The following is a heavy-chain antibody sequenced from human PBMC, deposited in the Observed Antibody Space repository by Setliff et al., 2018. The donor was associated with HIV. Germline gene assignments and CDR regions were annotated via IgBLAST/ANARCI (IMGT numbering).Heavy chain of an antibody. Sequence: GASVKVSCKVSGDTFTRSTYTWVRRAPGQGLDWMGGIIPVLGIANYAQKFQGRVLLTADASTRTLYMELSSLTYDDTAVYYCAKEVGGSYALGSKVLDSWGQGTLVTVSS. D-gene: IGHD3-16*01. J-gene: IGHJ4*02. CDR2: IIPVLGIA. CDR1: GDTFTRST. V-gene: IGHV1-69*10. CDR3: AKEVGGSYALGSKVLDS.